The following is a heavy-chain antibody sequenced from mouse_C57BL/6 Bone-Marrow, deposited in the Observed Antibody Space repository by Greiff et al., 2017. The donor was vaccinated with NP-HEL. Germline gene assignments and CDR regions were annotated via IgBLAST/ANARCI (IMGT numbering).Heavy chain of an antibody. V-gene: IGHV1-26*01. CDR1: GYTFTDYY. D-gene: IGHD2-5*01. Sequence: VQLQQSGPELVKPGASVKISCKASGYTFTDYYMNWVKQSHGKSLEWIGDINPNNGGTSYNQKFKGKATLTVDKSSSTAYIELRSLTSEDSAVYYCARDYSNGYFDVWGTGTTVTVSS. J-gene: IGHJ1*03. CDR2: INPNNGGT. CDR3: ARDYSNGYFDV.